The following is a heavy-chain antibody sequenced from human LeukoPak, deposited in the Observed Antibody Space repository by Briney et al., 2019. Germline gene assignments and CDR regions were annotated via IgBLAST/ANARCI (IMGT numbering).Heavy chain of an antibody. D-gene: IGHD4-23*01. CDR2: LHSGGTT. CDR1: GFTVSSNY. V-gene: IGHV3-66*01. CDR3: AKDAVVTPESVYYYYYYMDV. Sequence: GGSLRLSCTASGFTVSSNYMSWVRQAPGRGLECVSFLHSGGTTYYADSVKGRFTISRDNSKNTLYLQMNSLRAEDTAVYYCAKDAVVTPESVYYYYYYMDVWGKGTTVTVSS. J-gene: IGHJ6*03.